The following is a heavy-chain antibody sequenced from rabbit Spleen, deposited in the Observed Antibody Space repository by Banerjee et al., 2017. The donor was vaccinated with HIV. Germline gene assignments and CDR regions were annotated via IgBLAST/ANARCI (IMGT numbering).Heavy chain of an antibody. D-gene: IGHD8-1*01. Sequence: EESGGGLVQPEGSLTLTCTASGFDFSSNAVCWVRQAPGKGLEWIACIDSDDGSTYYASWVNGRFTLSKSSSSAVTLQMTSLTVADTATYFCARDGIYGGSSYFYFNLWGPGTLVTVS. CDR2: IDSDDGST. CDR1: GFDFSSNA. V-gene: IGHV1S47*01. CDR3: ARDGIYGGSSYFYFNL. J-gene: IGHJ4*01.